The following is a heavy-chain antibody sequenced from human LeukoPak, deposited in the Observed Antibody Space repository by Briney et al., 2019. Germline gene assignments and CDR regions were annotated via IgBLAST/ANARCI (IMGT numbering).Heavy chain of an antibody. J-gene: IGHJ3*02. V-gene: IGHV3-23*01. CDR1: GFTFSSYA. D-gene: IGHD3-22*01. CDR3: AKVGRNYYDSGDAFDI. Sequence: GGSLRLSCAASGFTFSSYAMSWVRQAPGKGLEWVSAISGSGGSTYYADSVKGRFTISRDNSKNTLYLQMNSLRAEDTAVYYCAKVGRNYYDSGDAFDIWGQGTMVTVSS. CDR2: ISGSGGST.